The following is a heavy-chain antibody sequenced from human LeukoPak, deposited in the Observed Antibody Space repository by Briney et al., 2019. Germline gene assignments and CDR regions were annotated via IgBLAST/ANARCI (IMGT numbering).Heavy chain of an antibody. V-gene: IGHV3-21*01. J-gene: IGHJ4*02. Sequence: GGSLRLSCAASGFTFDTYRMDWVRQAPGKGLEWVSSISASGSYIYYADSLKGRFTISRDNTKNSLFLQMNSLRAEDTAVYYCARDSPGTTASDYWGQGTLVTVSS. CDR1: GFTFDTYR. CDR3: ARDSPGTTASDY. D-gene: IGHD1-1*01. CDR2: ISASGSYI.